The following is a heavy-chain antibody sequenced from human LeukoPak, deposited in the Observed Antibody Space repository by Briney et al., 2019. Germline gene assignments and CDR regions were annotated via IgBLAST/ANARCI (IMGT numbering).Heavy chain of an antibody. CDR3: ARDHVMIRGVSYDYLAMDV. D-gene: IGHD3-10*01. J-gene: IGHJ6*02. Sequence: SKTLSLTCTVSGGSISSYYWSWIRQPAGKGLEWIGRIYTSGSTNYNPSLKSRDTMSVDTSKNQFSLKLSSVTAADTAVYYCARDHVMIRGVSYDYLAMDVWGQGTTVTVSS. V-gene: IGHV4-4*07. CDR2: IYTSGST. CDR1: GGSISSYY.